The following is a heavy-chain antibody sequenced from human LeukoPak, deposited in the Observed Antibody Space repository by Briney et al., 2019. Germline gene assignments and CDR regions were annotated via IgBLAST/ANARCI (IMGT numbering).Heavy chain of an antibody. J-gene: IGHJ4*02. CDR3: TKGGGGHCSGGFCSNFDY. D-gene: IGHD2-15*01. Sequence: GGSLTLSCAASGFTFSTYAMNWVRQAPGKGLEWVSGISADGGTTYYGDSVKGRFTISRDNSKNLFYLQMNSLRGEDTALYYCTKGGGGHCSGGFCSNFDYWGQGTLVTVSS. CDR2: ISADGGTT. CDR1: GFTFSTYA. V-gene: IGHV3-23*01.